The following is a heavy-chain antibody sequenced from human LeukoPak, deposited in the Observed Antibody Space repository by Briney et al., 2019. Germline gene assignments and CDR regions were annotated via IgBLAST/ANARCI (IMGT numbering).Heavy chain of an antibody. CDR2: IYHSGST. CDR3: ARGRGYSYGSPFDY. CDR1: GYSISSGYY. J-gene: IGHJ4*02. D-gene: IGHD5-18*01. Sequence: SETLSLTCTVSGYSISSGYYWGWIRQPPGKGLEWIGSIYHSGSTYYNPSLKSRVTISVDTSKDQFSLKLSSVTAADTAVYYCARGRGYSYGSPFDYWGQGTLVTVSS. V-gene: IGHV4-38-2*02.